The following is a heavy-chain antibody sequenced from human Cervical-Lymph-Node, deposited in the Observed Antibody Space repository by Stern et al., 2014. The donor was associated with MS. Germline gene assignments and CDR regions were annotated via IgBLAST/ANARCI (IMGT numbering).Heavy chain of an antibody. CDR1: GYTFTNYV. J-gene: IGHJ6*02. D-gene: IGHD3-16*01. CDR2: INTGTGNP. Sequence: QMQLVQSGSELKKPGASVKVSCRTSGYTFTNYVVNWVRQAPGQGLEWMGWINTGTGNPTYAQGFTGRFVFSLDTSVSTAFLHISSLKAEDTAVYYCAIPRPLALYSPYGMDVWGQGTTVTVSS. CDR3: AIPRPLALYSPYGMDV. V-gene: IGHV7-4-1*02.